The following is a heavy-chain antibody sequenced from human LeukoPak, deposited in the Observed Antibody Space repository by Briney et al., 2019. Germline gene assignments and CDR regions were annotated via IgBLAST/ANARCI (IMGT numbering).Heavy chain of an antibody. D-gene: IGHD7-27*01. CDR3: AIQPWGSGNNWYFDL. CDR2: ISPNSGGT. CDR1: GYTFTAYY. V-gene: IGHV1-2*02. Sequence: ASVKVSCKASGYTFTAYYIHWVRQAPGQGPEWMGWISPNSGGTDYAQKLQGRVTMTRDTSISTAYMELSSLRSDDTAVYYCAIQPWGSGNNWYFDLWGRGTLVTVSS. J-gene: IGHJ2*01.